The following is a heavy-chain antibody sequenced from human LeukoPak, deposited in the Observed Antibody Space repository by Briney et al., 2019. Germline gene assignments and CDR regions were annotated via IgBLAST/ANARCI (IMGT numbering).Heavy chain of an antibody. D-gene: IGHD6-19*01. CDR3: ATGLVFDI. CDR2: IKSRPDGGTT. CDR1: GVTFTNAW. V-gene: IGHV3-15*01. J-gene: IGHJ4*02. Sequence: GGSLRLSCAGSGVTFTNAWMSWGRHALEKRREWVGRIKSRPDGGTTDYGAPVKGRITISRDDSKSKAYMQVTSLKVEDTAVYCCATGLVFDIWGQGILVPVS.